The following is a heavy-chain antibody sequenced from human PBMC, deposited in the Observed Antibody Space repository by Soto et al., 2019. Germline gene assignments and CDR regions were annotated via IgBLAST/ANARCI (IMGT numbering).Heavy chain of an antibody. J-gene: IGHJ4*02. CDR3: AREGRFGSFFDY. D-gene: IGHD3-16*01. CDR2: ISPNGGNK. V-gene: IGHV3-30*03. Sequence: QVPLVDSGGGLVQPGRSLRLSCAASGVAFGNFGMHWFRQAPVQGLEWVALISPNGGNKDYGASVKGRFTISRDNDQNTVFLQMNSLRGDDTALYFCAREGRFGSFFDYWGQGTLVTVSS. CDR1: GVAFGNFG.